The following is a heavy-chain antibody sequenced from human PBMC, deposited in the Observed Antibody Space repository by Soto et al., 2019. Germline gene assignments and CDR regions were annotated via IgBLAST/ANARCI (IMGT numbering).Heavy chain of an antibody. CDR3: ARPLVAPVAGPYYYGMDV. Sequence: SLRLSCAASGFTFNTYGFNWVRQAPGKGLEWVAVIWYDGNTKYYAGSVKGRFTISRDNLKNTLYLQMNSLTAEDTAVYYCARPLVAPVAGPYYYGMDVWGQGTTVTVSS. CDR2: IWYDGNTK. D-gene: IGHD6-19*01. V-gene: IGHV3-33*01. CDR1: GFTFNTYG. J-gene: IGHJ6*02.